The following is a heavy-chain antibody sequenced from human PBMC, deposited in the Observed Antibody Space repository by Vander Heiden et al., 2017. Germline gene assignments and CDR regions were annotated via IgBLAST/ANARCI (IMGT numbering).Heavy chain of an antibody. CDR2: LYSGGVA. CDR1: GFRVSSTS. CDR3: ARYRFRGVPEGMDV. Sequence: EVQLVAPGGGLVQPGGRLSLSCAASGFRVSSTSLTRVRQAPGKGLEWVSVLYSGGVAYYADSGKGRFTLSRDNSKNTLYLQMNSLRAEDTAVYYCARYRFRGVPEGMDVWGQGTTVTVSS. D-gene: IGHD3-10*01. V-gene: IGHV3-53*01. J-gene: IGHJ6*02.